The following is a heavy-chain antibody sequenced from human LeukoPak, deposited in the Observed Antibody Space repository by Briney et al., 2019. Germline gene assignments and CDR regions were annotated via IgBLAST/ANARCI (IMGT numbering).Heavy chain of an antibody. CDR3: AKGAAGTLVGHYFDS. J-gene: IGHJ4*02. D-gene: IGHD2-21*01. V-gene: IGHV3-23*01. CDR2: ISGSGTST. Sequence: GGSLRLSCAASAFTFSNYAMSWVRQAPGKGLEWVSVISGSGTSTYHADSVKGRFTISRDNSKNTLYVQMNSLGAEDTAVYYCAKGAAGTLVGHYFDSWGQGTLVTVSS. CDR1: AFTFSNYA.